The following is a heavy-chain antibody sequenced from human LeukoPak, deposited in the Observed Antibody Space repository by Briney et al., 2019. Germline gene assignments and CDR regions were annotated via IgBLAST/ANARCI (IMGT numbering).Heavy chain of an antibody. CDR3: ARVAYPSESPPEH. J-gene: IGHJ4*02. Sequence: ASVKVSCKASGYTFTSYDINWVRQATGQGLEWMGWMNPNSGNTGYAQKFQGRVTITRNTSISTAYMELSSLRSEDTAVYYCARVAYPSESPPEHWGQGTLVTVSS. CDR2: MNPNSGNT. CDR1: GYTFTSYD. D-gene: IGHD3-16*01. V-gene: IGHV1-8*03.